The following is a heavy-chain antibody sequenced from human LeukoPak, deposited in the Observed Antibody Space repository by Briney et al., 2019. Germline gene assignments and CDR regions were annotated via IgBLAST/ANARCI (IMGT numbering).Heavy chain of an antibody. Sequence: PGASVKVSCKVSGYTFSGYYMHWVRQAPGQGLEWMGWINPKSGGTNEAQKFHDRVTMTRDTSISTAYMELSRLRSDDTAVYYCARVTCGGDCRGHYYDYYMDVWGKGTTVTISS. D-gene: IGHD2-21*02. V-gene: IGHV1-2*02. CDR2: INPKSGGT. CDR3: ARVTCGGDCRGHYYDYYMDV. J-gene: IGHJ6*03. CDR1: GYTFSGYY.